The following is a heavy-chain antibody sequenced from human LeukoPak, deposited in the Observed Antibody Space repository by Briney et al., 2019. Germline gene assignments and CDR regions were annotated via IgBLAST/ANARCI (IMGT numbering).Heavy chain of an antibody. D-gene: IGHD2-2*01. CDR3: ARVSLDSYAYYFDY. Sequence: SETLSLTCTVSGSSISSGGYYWSWIRQHPGKGLEWIGYIYYSGSTYYNPSLKSRVTISVDTSKNQFSLKLSSVTAADTAVYYCARVSLDSYAYYFDYWGQGTLVTVSS. J-gene: IGHJ4*02. V-gene: IGHV4-31*03. CDR1: GSSISSGGYY. CDR2: IYYSGST.